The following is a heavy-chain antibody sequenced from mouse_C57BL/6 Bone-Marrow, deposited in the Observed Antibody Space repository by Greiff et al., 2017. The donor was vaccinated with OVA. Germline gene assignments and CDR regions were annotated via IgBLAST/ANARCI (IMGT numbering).Heavy chain of an antibody. CDR3: ARCLGDY. CDR1: GYTFTSYW. V-gene: IGHV1-50*01. D-gene: IGHD4-1*01. CDR2: IDPSDSYT. J-gene: IGHJ2*01. Sequence: VQLQQPGAELVKPGASVKLSCKASGYTFTSYWMQWVKQRPGQGLEWIGEIDPSDSYTNYNQKFKGKATLTVDTSSSTAYMQLSSLTSEDSAVYYCARCLGDYWGQGTTLTVSS.